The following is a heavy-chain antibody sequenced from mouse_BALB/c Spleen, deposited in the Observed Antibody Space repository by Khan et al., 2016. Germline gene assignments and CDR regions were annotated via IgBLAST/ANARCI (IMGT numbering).Heavy chain of an antibody. CDR2: IHPYNDGT. V-gene: IGHV1S136*01. D-gene: IGHD1-1*01. Sequence: EVQLQESGPELVKPGASVKMSCKAIGYTFTTYVMHWVKQKPGQGLEWIGYIHPYNDGTKYNEKFKGKATLTSDNSSSTAYMELSSLTSEDSAVYYSARGYYGSRYIFDYWGQGTTLTVSS. CDR1: GYTFTTYV. J-gene: IGHJ2*01. CDR3: ARGYYGSRYIFDY.